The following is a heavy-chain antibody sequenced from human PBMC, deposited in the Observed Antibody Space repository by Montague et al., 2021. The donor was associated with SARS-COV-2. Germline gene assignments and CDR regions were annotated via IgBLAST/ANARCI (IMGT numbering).Heavy chain of an antibody. CDR2: ISSSGSTI. CDR1: GFSFSSYE. J-gene: IGHJ4*02. V-gene: IGHV3-48*03. Sequence: SLRLSCAASGFSFSSYEMNWVRQAPGKGLEWVSYISSSGSTIYYAYSVKGRFTISRDNAKNSLYLQMNSLRAEDTAVYYCARVFATVGAMDRNDYWGQGTLVIVSS. D-gene: IGHD1-26*01. CDR3: ARVFATVGAMDRNDY.